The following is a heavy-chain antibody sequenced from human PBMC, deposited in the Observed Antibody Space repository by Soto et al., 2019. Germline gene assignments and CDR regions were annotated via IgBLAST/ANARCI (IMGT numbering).Heavy chain of an antibody. D-gene: IGHD6-19*01. Sequence: SETLSLTCAVYGGSFSGYYWSWIRQPPGKGLEWIGEINHSGSTNYNPSLKSRVTISVDTSKNQFSLKLSSVTAADTAVYYCARESTEQWLVPYNWFDPWGQGTLVTVSS. CDR1: GGSFSGYY. V-gene: IGHV4-34*01. J-gene: IGHJ5*02. CDR2: INHSGST. CDR3: ARESTEQWLVPYNWFDP.